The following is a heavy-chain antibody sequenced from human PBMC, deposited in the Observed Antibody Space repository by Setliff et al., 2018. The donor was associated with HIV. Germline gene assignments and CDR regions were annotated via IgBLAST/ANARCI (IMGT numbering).Heavy chain of an antibody. V-gene: IGHV3-66*03. Sequence: GGSLRLSCAASGFTVNSNYINWVRQAPGKGLECVSVFYSNGKTYYADSVRGRFTISRDNSQNTVSLQMNSLRVEDTAVYYCARDGSGAPYYGMDVWGQGTTVTVSS. D-gene: IGHD6-19*01. CDR1: GFTVNSNY. CDR3: ARDGSGAPYYGMDV. J-gene: IGHJ6*02. CDR2: FYSNGKT.